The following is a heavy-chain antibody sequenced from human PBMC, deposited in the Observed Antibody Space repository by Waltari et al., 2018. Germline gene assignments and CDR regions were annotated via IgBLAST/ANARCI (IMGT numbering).Heavy chain of an antibody. CDR2: IYWDDDK. V-gene: IGHV2-5*02. D-gene: IGHD1-26*01. CDR1: GLSLTTVGVG. Sequence: QITLKESGPTLVKPTQTLTLTCSLSGLSLTTVGVGVGWIRQPPGKDLAWLALIYWDDDKQYNPSLKSRLTVTNDTSKNQVVLTLTNIDPVDSATYYCTHRPLLGADSNFEHWGQGTLVTVSS. CDR3: THRPLLGADSNFEH. J-gene: IGHJ4*02.